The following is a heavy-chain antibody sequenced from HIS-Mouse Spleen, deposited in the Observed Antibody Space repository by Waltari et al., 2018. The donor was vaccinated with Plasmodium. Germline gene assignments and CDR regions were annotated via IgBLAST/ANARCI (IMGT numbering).Heavy chain of an antibody. J-gene: IGHJ4*02. CDR1: GGSLSSRCSS. Sequence: QLQLQESGPGLVKTSATLSLTCTVSGGSLSSRCSSWGWFRQPPGKGLEWIGSIYYSGSTYYNPSLKSRVTISVDTSKNQFSLKLSSVTAADTAVYYCARDRITGTSYFDYWGQGTLVTVSS. CDR2: IYYSGST. V-gene: IGHV4-39*07. CDR3: ARDRITGTSYFDY. D-gene: IGHD1-7*01.